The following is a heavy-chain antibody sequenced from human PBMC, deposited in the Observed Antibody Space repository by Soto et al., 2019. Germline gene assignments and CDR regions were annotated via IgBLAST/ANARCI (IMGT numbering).Heavy chain of an antibody. V-gene: IGHV4-38-2*02. J-gene: IGHJ4*02. CDR2: IYHSGST. CDR3: AREPSELYLDY. D-gene: IGHD1-7*01. CDR1: GYSISSGYY. Sequence: PSETLSLTCAVSGYSISSGYYWGWIRQPPGKGLEWIGSIYHSGSTYYNPSLKSRVTISVDTSKNQFSLKLSSVTAAGTAVYYCAREPSELYLDYWGQGTLVTVSS.